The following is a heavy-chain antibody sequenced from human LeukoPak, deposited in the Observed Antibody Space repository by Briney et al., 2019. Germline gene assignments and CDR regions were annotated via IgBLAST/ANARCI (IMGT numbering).Heavy chain of an antibody. CDR1: GYTFSSYY. Sequence: ASVKVSCKASGYTFSSYYIHWVRQAPGQGLEWMGIINPSAGSTTYAQKFQGRVTMTRDTSTSTVYMELSSLRSDDTAVFYCARGGSGWYSDSWGQGTLVTVSS. J-gene: IGHJ4*02. V-gene: IGHV1-46*03. CDR2: INPSAGST. CDR3: ARGGSGWYSDS. D-gene: IGHD6-19*01.